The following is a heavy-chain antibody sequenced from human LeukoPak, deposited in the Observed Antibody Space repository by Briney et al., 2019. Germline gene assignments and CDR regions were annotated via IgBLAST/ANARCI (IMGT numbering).Heavy chain of an antibody. V-gene: IGHV1-2*06. CDR1: GYTFTGYY. J-gene: IGHJ4*02. CDR2: INPNSGGT. Sequence: ASVKVSCKASGYTFTGYYMHWVRQAPGQGLEWMGRINPNSGGTNYAQKFQGRVTMTRDTPISTAYMELSRLRSDDTAVYYCARVELHYDFWSGPGKYYFDYWGQGTLVTVSS. D-gene: IGHD3-3*01. CDR3: ARVELHYDFWSGPGKYYFDY.